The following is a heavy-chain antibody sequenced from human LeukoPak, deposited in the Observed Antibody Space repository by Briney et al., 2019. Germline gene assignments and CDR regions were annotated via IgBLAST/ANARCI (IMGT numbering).Heavy chain of an antibody. CDR3: AREVKGALRFLEWLLRGGYFDY. V-gene: IGHV4-59*12. CDR1: GGSISSYY. Sequence: SETLSLTCTVSGGSISSYYWSWIRQPPGKGLEWIGYIYYSGSTNYNPSLKSRVTISVDTSKNQFSLKLSSVTAADTAVYYCAREVKGALRFLEWLLRGGYFDYWGQGTLVTVSS. D-gene: IGHD3-3*01. J-gene: IGHJ4*02. CDR2: IYYSGST.